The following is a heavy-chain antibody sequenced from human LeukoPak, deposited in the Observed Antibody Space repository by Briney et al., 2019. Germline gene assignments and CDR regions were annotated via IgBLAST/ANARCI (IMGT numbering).Heavy chain of an antibody. Sequence: PSETLSLTCTVSGGSISSGGYYWSWIRQHPGKGLEWIGYIYYSGSTYYNPSLKSRVTISVDTSKNQFSLKLSSATAADTAVYYCARAPYYYDSSGRFDYWGQGTLVTVSS. CDR1: GGSISSGGYY. J-gene: IGHJ4*02. V-gene: IGHV4-31*03. CDR2: IYYSGST. D-gene: IGHD3-22*01. CDR3: ARAPYYYDSSGRFDY.